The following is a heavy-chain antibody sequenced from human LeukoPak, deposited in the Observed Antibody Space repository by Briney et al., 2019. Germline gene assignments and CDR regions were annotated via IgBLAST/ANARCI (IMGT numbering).Heavy chain of an antibody. Sequence: SETLSLTCTVSGGSISSYYWSWIRQSPEKGLEWIGYIHYSGSTNYNPSLKSRVTISVDRPKNQYSLKLSPVTAADTAVYYCARVLGSSGFYYFDCWGQGTLVTVSS. CDR1: GGSISSYY. CDR3: ARVLGSSGFYYFDC. D-gene: IGHD3-22*01. CDR2: IHYSGST. V-gene: IGHV4-59*01. J-gene: IGHJ4*02.